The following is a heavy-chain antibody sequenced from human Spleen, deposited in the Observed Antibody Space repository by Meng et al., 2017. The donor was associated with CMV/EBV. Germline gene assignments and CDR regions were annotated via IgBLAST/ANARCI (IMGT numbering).Heavy chain of an antibody. Sequence: SGASVSSGVYSCDWRQQPPEKGLGWVGYFSSGGTDYDPYHAGRVTISVETSNNKFSLKLSSVTAADTAAYYCARDAAGSFDIGYYDSWGQGILVTVSS. V-gene: IGHV4-61*08. J-gene: IGHJ4*02. CDR3: ARDAAGSFDIGYYDS. D-gene: IGHD3-22*01. CDR2: FSSGGT. CDR1: GASVSSGVYS.